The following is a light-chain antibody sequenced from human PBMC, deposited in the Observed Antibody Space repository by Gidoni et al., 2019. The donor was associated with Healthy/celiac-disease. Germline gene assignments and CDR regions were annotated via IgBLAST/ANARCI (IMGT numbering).Light chain of an antibody. CDR1: SSDVGGYNY. CDR2: DVS. V-gene: IGLV2-14*01. Sequence: QSALPPPASVSGSPGQSITISCTGTSSDVGGYNYVSWYQQHPGKAPKLMIYDVSNRTSGVSNRCSGSKSGNTASLTIAGLQAEDEADYYCSSYTSSSTLVFGGGTKLTVL. J-gene: IGLJ3*02. CDR3: SSYTSSSTLV.